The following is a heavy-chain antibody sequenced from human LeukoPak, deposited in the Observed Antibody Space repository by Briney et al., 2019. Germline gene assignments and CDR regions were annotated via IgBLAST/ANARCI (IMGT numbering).Heavy chain of an antibody. Sequence: ASVKVSCKASGYTFTGYYMHWVRQALGQGLEWMGWINPNSGGTNYAQKFQGRVTMTRDTSISTAYMELSRLRSDDTAVYYCASRAPPTGSGIAVAANYYYCYMDVWGKGTTVTVSS. D-gene: IGHD6-19*01. J-gene: IGHJ6*03. V-gene: IGHV1-2*02. CDR2: INPNSGGT. CDR1: GYTFTGYY. CDR3: ASRAPPTGSGIAVAANYYYCYMDV.